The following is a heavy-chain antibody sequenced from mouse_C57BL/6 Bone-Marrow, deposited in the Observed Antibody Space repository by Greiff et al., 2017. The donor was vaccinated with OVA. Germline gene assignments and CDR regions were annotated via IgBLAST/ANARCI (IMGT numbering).Heavy chain of an antibody. D-gene: IGHD1-1*01. V-gene: IGHV14-4*01. CDR3: TTCYYGSSDY. CDR1: GFNITYHY. Sequence: EVQLQQSGAELVRPGASVKGGVTASGFNITYHYSHFATPRPSPCLEWIGWIDPENGDTEYASKFQGKATITADTSSNTAYLQLSSLTSEDTAVYYCTTCYYGSSDYWGQGTTLTVSS. J-gene: IGHJ2*01. CDR2: IDPENGDT.